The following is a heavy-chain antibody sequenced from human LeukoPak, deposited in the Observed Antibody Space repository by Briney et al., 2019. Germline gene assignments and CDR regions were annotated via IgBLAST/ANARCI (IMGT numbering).Heavy chain of an antibody. CDR3: ARGGTTVTTLNWFDP. Sequence: PSETLSLTCTVSGGSISSGDYYWSWIRQPPGKGLEWIGYIYYSGSTYYNPSLKSRVTISVDTSKNQFSLKLSSVTAADTAVYYCARGGTTVTTLNWFDPWGQGTQVTVSS. V-gene: IGHV4-30-4*08. J-gene: IGHJ5*02. CDR1: GGSISSGDYY. D-gene: IGHD4-17*01. CDR2: IYYSGST.